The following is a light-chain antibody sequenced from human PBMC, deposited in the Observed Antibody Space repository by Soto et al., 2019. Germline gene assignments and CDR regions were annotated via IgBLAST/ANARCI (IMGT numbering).Light chain of an antibody. Sequence: EIVMTQSPATLSVSPGERATLSCRASQSVSRNLAWCQQKPGQAPRLLIYGASTRATGIPARFSGSGSGTEFTLTISSLQSEDFAVYYCQQYDNWPLTFGQGTKVDIK. J-gene: IGKJ1*01. V-gene: IGKV3-15*01. CDR3: QQYDNWPLT. CDR2: GAS. CDR1: QSVSRN.